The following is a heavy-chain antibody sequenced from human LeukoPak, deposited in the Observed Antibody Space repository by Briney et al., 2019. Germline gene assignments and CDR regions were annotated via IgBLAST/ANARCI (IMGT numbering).Heavy chain of an antibody. CDR2: ISSSSSTI. J-gene: IGHJ4*02. V-gene: IGHV3-48*01. CDR1: GFTFSSYS. Sequence: SGGSLRLSCAASGFTFSSYSMNWVRQAPGKGLEWVSYISSSSSTIYYADSVRGRFTISRDNAKNSLYLQMNSLRAEDTAVYYCARVSYDFWSGSTYYFDYWGQGTLVTVSS. D-gene: IGHD3-3*01. CDR3: ARVSYDFWSGSTYYFDY.